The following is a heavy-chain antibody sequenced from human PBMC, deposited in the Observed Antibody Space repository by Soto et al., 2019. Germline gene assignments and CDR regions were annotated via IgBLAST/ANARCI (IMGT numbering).Heavy chain of an antibody. Sequence: QVQPVQSGAEVKKPGASVKVSCKASGYTFTSYGISWVRQAPGQGLEWMGWISAYNGNTNYAQKLQGRVTMTTDTSTSTACMELRSLRSDDTAVYYCARDYYDILTGGTFYCYYGRDVWGQGTTVTVSS. D-gene: IGHD3-9*01. CDR1: GYTFTSYG. CDR2: ISAYNGNT. V-gene: IGHV1-18*01. CDR3: ARDYYDILTGGTFYCYYGRDV. J-gene: IGHJ6*02.